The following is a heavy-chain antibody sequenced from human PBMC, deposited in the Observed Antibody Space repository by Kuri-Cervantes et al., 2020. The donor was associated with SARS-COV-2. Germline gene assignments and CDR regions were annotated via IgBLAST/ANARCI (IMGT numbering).Heavy chain of an antibody. CDR2: ISSSSYI. V-gene: IGHV3-21*01. Sequence: GESLKISCAASGFTFSSYSMNWVRQAPGKGLEWVSSISSSSYIYYADSVKGRFTISRDNAKNSLYLQMNSLRAEDTAVYYCARDEIAYDFWSGYYLGYWGQGTLVTVSS. J-gene: IGHJ4*02. CDR3: ARDEIAYDFWSGYYLGY. CDR1: GFTFSSYS. D-gene: IGHD3-3*01.